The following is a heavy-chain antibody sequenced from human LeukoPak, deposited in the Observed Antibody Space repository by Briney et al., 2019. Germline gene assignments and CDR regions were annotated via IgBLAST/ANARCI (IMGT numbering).Heavy chain of an antibody. CDR3: ARGQMATIDFDY. CDR2: IYYSGST. V-gene: IGHV4-31*03. Sequence: KASETLFLTCTVSGGSISSGGYYWSWIRQHPGKGLEWIGYIYYSGSTYYNPSLKSRVTISVDTSKNQFSLKLSSVTAADTAVYYCARGQMATIDFDYWGQGTLVTVSS. J-gene: IGHJ4*02. CDR1: GGSISSGGYY. D-gene: IGHD5-24*01.